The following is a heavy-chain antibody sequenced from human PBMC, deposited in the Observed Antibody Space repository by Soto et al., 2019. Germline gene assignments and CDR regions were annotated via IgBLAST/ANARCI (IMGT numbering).Heavy chain of an antibody. CDR1: GGSVSNASFY. V-gene: IGHV4-61*03. J-gene: IGHJ2*01. D-gene: IGHD3-22*01. Sequence: QVQLQESGPGLVKPSETLSLTCSVSGGSVSNASFYWTWIRQAPGTGLEYIGYIFYTGVTNYNPSLSSRVTISLDTSKNHCSLKRNSMTAADTAVYYCVRVLDSSWYADLWGRGTLVTVSS. CDR2: IFYTGVT. CDR3: VRVLDSSWYADL.